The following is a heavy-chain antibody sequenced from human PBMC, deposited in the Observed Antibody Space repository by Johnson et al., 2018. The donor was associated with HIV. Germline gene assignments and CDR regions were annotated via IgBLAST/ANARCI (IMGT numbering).Heavy chain of an antibody. V-gene: IGHV3-20*04. J-gene: IGHJ3*02. CDR1: GFTFDDYG. Sequence: VQLVESGGGVVRPGGSLRLSCAASGFTFDDYGMSWVRQAPGKGLEWVSGINWNSGSIGYAASVKGRFTISRDNAKNSLYLQKNSLGPEYTSVYYCARRPSGYSRDDLDIWGQGTMVTVSS. CDR3: ARRPSGYSRDDLDI. D-gene: IGHD5-18*01. CDR2: INWNSGSI.